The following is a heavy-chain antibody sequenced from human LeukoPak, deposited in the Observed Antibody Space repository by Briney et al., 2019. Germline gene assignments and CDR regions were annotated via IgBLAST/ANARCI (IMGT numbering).Heavy chain of an antibody. CDR3: TRLDIGSFSFDI. Sequence: GGSLRPSCAGSGFTFSNAWITWVRQASGKGLEWVGRIKSKAHGYATAYDASVKGRFTVSRDDSRNTAYLQMNSLRTEDTAVYYCTRLDIGSFSFDIWGQGTLVTVSS. CDR2: IKSKAHGYAT. J-gene: IGHJ4*02. CDR1: GFTFSNAW. D-gene: IGHD1-26*01. V-gene: IGHV3-73*01.